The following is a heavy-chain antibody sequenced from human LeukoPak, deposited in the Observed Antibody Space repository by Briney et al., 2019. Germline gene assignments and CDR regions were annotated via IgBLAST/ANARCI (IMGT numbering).Heavy chain of an antibody. V-gene: IGHV1-18*01. CDR1: GYTFTSYG. CDR3: ASDFSSGWAGFDY. CDR2: ISAYNGNT. D-gene: IGHD6-19*01. Sequence: GASVTVSFTASGYTFTSYGIGWVRQAPGQGLEWMGWISAYNGNTNYAQKLQGRVTMTTDTSTSTAYMELRSLRSDDTAVYYCASDFSSGWAGFDYWGQGTLVTVSS. J-gene: IGHJ4*02.